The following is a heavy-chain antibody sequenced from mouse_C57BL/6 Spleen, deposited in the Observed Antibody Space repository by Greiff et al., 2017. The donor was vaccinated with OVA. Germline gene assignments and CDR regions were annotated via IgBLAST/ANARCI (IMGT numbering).Heavy chain of an antibody. Sequence: QVQLQQPGAELVRPGSSVKLSCKASGYTFTSYWMHWVKQRPIQGLEWIGNIDPSDSETHYNQKFKDKATLTVDKSSSTAYMQLSSLTSEDSAVYYCAKALYDYDGVDYWGKGTTLTVSS. CDR2: IDPSDSET. D-gene: IGHD2-4*01. J-gene: IGHJ2*01. CDR3: AKALYDYDGVDY. V-gene: IGHV1-52*01. CDR1: GYTFTSYW.